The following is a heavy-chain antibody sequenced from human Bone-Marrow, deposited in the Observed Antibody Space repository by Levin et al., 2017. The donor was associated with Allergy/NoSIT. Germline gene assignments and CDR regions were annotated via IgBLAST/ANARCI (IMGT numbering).Heavy chain of an antibody. Sequence: GESLKISCKGSGYSFTSYWIGWVRQMPGKGLEWMGIIYPGDSDTGYSPSFQGQVTISADKSISTAYLQWSRLKASDTAMYYCAGFGNPYCGGDCYSHFAYWGQGTLVTVSS. CDR3: AGFGNPYCGGDCYSHFAY. V-gene: IGHV5-51*01. CDR2: IYPGDSDT. J-gene: IGHJ4*02. CDR1: GYSFTSYW. D-gene: IGHD2-21*02.